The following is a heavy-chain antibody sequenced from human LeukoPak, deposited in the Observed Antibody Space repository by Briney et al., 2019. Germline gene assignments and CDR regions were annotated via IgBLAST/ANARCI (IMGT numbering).Heavy chain of an antibody. CDR2: MSFDVNNK. CDR3: ARGYCTSSSCYNDY. D-gene: IGHD2-2*02. J-gene: IGHJ4*02. Sequence: GGSLRLSCATSGFTFSSYAFHWVRQAPGKGLEWVATMSFDVNNKYYADSVRGRFTISSDNSKNTLYLQMNSLRAEDTAVYSCARGYCTSSSCYNDYWGQGTLVTVSS. CDR1: GFTFSSYA. V-gene: IGHV3-30*04.